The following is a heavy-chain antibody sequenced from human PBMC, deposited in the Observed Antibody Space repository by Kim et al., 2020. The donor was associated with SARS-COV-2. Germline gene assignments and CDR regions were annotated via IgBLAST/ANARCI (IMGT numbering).Heavy chain of an antibody. Sequence: GGSLRLSCAASGFTFSSYAMSWVRQAPGKGLEWVSVISGSGGSAYYADSVKGRFTISRDNSKNTLYLQMNSLRAEDTAVYYCARVGSSGWYGGEYLDYWGQGALVTVPS. CDR2: ISGSGGSA. V-gene: IGHV3-23*01. J-gene: IGHJ4*02. CDR3: ARVGSSGWYGGEYLDY. D-gene: IGHD6-19*01. CDR1: GFTFSSYA.